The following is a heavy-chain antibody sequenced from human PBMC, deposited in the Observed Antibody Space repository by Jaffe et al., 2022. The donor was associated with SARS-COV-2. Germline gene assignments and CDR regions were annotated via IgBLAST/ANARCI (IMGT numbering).Heavy chain of an antibody. CDR2: VNPDGKTT. CDR3: VREDMATGNWFFDL. V-gene: IGHV3-74*03. Sequence: EVQVVESGGGLVQSGGSLRLSCEASGFTFNRFWMHWVRQAPGKGLVWVSRVNPDGKTTTYADSVKGRFTTSRDNARNTLFLQMNSLGVDDTAVYYCVREDMATGNWFFDLWGRGTLVTVSS. CDR1: GFTFNRFW. J-gene: IGHJ2*01. D-gene: IGHD6-13*01.